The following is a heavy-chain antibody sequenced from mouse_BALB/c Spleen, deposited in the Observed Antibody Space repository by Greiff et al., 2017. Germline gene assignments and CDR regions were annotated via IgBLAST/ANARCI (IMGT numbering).Heavy chain of an antibody. V-gene: IGHV5-17*02. Sequence: EVQLVESGGGLVQPGGSRKLSCAASGFTFSSFGMHWVRQAPEKGLEWVAYISSGSSTIYYADTVKGRFTISRDNPKNTLFLQMTSLRSEDTAMYYCARGEGLRRNAMDYWGQGTSVTVSS. CDR2: ISSGSSTI. CDR3: ARGEGLRRNAMDY. CDR1: GFTFSSFG. J-gene: IGHJ4*01. D-gene: IGHD1-2*01.